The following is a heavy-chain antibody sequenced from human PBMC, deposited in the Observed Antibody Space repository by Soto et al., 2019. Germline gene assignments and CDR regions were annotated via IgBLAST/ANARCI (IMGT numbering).Heavy chain of an antibody. D-gene: IGHD3-3*01. CDR1: GGTFSSYA. V-gene: IGHV1-69*06. CDR3: AEALLRFLGVLRGYYYGMDV. Sequence: GASVKVSCKASGGTFSSYAISWVRQAPGQGLEWMGGIIPIFGTANYAQKFQGRVTITADKSTSTAYMELSSLRSEDTAVYYCAEALLRFLGVLRGYYYGMDVWGQGTTVTVSS. J-gene: IGHJ6*02. CDR2: IIPIFGTA.